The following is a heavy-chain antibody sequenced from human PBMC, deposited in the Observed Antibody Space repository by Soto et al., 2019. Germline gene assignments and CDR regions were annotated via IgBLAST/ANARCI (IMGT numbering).Heavy chain of an antibody. D-gene: IGHD3-3*01. Sequence: GGSLSLSCAASGFTFSSYWMHWVRQAPGKGLVWVSRINSDGSSTSYADSVKGRFTISRDNAKNTLYLQMNSLRAEDTAVYYCARDLAYYDFWSGYYFDYWGQGTLVTV. V-gene: IGHV3-74*01. J-gene: IGHJ4*02. CDR1: GFTFSSYW. CDR3: ARDLAYYDFWSGYYFDY. CDR2: INSDGSST.